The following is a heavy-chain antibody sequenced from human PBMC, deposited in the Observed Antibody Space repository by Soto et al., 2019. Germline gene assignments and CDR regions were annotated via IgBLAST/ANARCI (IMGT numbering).Heavy chain of an antibody. Sequence: QVHLEQWGAGLLKPSETLSLTCAVYNSSLGAFHWTWIRQPPGKGLEWIGELIHGGSTNYNPSLKSRVTFSLDTSKSQFSLHVMSVTAADTAVYYCARSPLSYDYVRQTWREVGDSFDVWGRGTSVTFSS. J-gene: IGHJ3*01. CDR3: ARSPLSYDYVRQTWREVGDSFDV. D-gene: IGHD3-10*02. V-gene: IGHV4-34*02. CDR1: NSSLGAFH. CDR2: LIHGGST.